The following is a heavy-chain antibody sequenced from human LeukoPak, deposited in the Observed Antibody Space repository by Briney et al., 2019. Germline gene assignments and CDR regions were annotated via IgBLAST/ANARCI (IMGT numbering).Heavy chain of an antibody. CDR2: ISYDGSNK. Sequence: PGGSLRLSCAASGFTFSSYGMNWVRQAPGKGLEWVAVISYDGSNKYYADSVKGRFTISTDTSKTTLYLQMHRLRAEDTAVYYCEKDLFVRVIPYYFDYWGQGTLVTVSS. V-gene: IGHV3-30*18. CDR1: GFTFSSYG. J-gene: IGHJ4*02. CDR3: EKDLFVRVIPYYFDY. D-gene: IGHD3-10*02.